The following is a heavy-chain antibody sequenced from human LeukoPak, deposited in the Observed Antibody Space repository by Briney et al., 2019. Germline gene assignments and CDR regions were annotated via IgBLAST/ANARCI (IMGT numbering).Heavy chain of an antibody. D-gene: IGHD3-9*01. J-gene: IGHJ4*02. CDR3: ARDQGGILTGYYTEFDY. CDR2: INSDGSST. CDR1: GFTFSSYW. V-gene: IGHV3-74*01. Sequence: GGSLRLSCAASGFTFSSYWMHWVRQAPGKGLVWVSRINSDGSSTSYADSVKGRFTISRDNAKNTLYLQMNSLRAEDTAVYYCARDQGGILTGYYTEFDYWGQGTLDTVSS.